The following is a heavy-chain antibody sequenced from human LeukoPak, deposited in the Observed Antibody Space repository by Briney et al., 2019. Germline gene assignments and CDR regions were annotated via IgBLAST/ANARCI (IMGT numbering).Heavy chain of an antibody. CDR1: GGSISSYY. CDR3: ARDHYGGNSWAFDI. Sequence: SETLSLTCTVSGGSISSYYWSWIRQPPGKGLEWIGYIYYSGSTNYNPSLKSRITISVDTSKNQFSLKLSSVTAADTAVYYCARDHYGGNSWAFDIWGQGTMVTVSS. V-gene: IGHV4-59*01. CDR2: IYYSGST. D-gene: IGHD4-23*01. J-gene: IGHJ3*02.